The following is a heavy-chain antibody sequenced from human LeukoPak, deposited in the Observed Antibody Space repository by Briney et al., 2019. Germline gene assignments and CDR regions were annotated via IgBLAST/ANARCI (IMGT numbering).Heavy chain of an antibody. J-gene: IGHJ4*02. CDR2: INPSGGST. CDR1: GYTFTSYY. D-gene: IGHD3-22*01. Sequence: GASVKVSCKAPGYTFTSYYMHWVRQAPGQGLEWMGIINPSGGSTSYAQKFQGRVTMTRDTSKNQFSLKLSSVTAADTAVYYCARTPYYYDSRHPLQVLHHFDYWGQGTLVTVSS. CDR3: ARTPYYYDSRHPLQVLHHFDY. V-gene: IGHV1-46*01.